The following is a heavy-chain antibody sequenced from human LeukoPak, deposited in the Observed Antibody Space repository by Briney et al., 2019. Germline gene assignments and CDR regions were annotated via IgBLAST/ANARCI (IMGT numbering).Heavy chain of an antibody. D-gene: IGHD6-13*01. Sequence: ASVKVSCKASGYTFAGYYMHWVRQAPGQGLEWMGWINPNSGGTNYAQKFQGRVTMTRDTSISTAYMELSRLRSDDTAVYYCARSTNDYSSSWYFDPWGQGTLVTVSS. J-gene: IGHJ5*02. CDR3: ARSTNDYSSSWYFDP. CDR1: GYTFAGYY. V-gene: IGHV1-2*02. CDR2: INPNSGGT.